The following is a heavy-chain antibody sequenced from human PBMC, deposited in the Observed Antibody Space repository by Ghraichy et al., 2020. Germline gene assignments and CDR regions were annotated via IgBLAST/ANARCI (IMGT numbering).Heavy chain of an antibody. CDR3: ARGPYYYDSSGYRY. J-gene: IGHJ4*02. CDR1: GGSFSGYY. D-gene: IGHD3-22*01. CDR2: INHSGST. V-gene: IGHV4-34*01. Sequence: SETLSLTCAVYGGSFSGYYWSWIRQPPGKGLEWIGEINHSGSTNYNPSLKIRVTISVDTSKNQFSLKLSSVTAADTAVYYCARGPYYYDSSGYRYWGQGTLVTVSS.